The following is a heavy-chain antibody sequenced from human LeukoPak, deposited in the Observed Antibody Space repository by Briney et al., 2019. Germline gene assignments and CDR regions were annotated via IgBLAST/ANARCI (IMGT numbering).Heavy chain of an antibody. D-gene: IGHD6-13*01. Sequence: SETLSLTCTVSGYSISSGYYWGWIRQPPGKGLEWIGSIYHSGSTYYNPSLKSRVTISVDTSKNQFSLKLSSVTAADTAVYYCARDLSSSWFDYWGQGTLVTVSS. CDR3: ARDLSSSWFDY. J-gene: IGHJ5*01. CDR1: GYSISSGYY. V-gene: IGHV4-38-2*02. CDR2: IYHSGST.